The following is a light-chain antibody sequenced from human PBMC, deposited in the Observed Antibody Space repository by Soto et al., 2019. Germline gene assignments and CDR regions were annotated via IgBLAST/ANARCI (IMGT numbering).Light chain of an antibody. Sequence: DIQMTQSPSTLSASVGDRVSITCRASQSISTWVAWYQQRPGKAPKLLIYDASTLESGVPSRFSGSGSGTGFTLTISSLQPDDFATYYCQQYNTYSTWTFGQGTKVEVK. CDR3: QQYNTYSTWT. V-gene: IGKV1-5*01. CDR1: QSISTW. CDR2: DAS. J-gene: IGKJ1*01.